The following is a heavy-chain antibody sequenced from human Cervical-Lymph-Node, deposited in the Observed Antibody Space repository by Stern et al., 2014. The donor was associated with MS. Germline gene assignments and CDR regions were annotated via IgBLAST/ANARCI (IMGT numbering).Heavy chain of an antibody. CDR1: GYDFTRYW. J-gene: IGHJ4*02. CDR2: IYPGDSDT. V-gene: IGHV5-51*03. Sequence: EVQLVESGAEVKKPGESLNISCKGLGYDFTRYWIGWVRQKPGKGLACMGVIYPGDSDTRYSPSFRGQVTISADKSHTSAYLQWSSLKASDTAIYYCARLRGLGGLRYWGQGTLVSVSS. D-gene: IGHD4-23*01. CDR3: ARLRGLGGLRY.